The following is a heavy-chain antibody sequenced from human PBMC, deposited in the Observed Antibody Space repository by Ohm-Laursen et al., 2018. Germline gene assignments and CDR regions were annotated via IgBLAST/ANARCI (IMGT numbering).Heavy chain of an antibody. CDR3: ARSYIAVAGTSFDY. Sequence: TQTLTLTCTFSGFSLSTSGMCVSWIRQPPGKALEWLARIGWDDDKYYSTSLKTRLTISKDTSKNQVVLTMTNMDPVDTATYYCARSYIAVAGTSFDYWGQGTLVTVSS. D-gene: IGHD6-19*01. J-gene: IGHJ4*02. CDR2: IGWDDDK. CDR1: GFSLSTSGMC. V-gene: IGHV2-70*11.